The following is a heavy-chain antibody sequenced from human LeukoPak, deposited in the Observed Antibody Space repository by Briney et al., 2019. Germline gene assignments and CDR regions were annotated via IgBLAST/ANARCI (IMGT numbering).Heavy chain of an antibody. CDR1: GFTFSDYW. Sequence: GGSLRLSCAVSGFTFSDYWMNWVRQAPGKGLEWVASINQNGGEKSYVDSVKGRFTISRDNPKNSLYLQMSSLRAEDTAVYYCARDGTAAGLYFDLWGQGTLVTGSS. J-gene: IGHJ4*01. D-gene: IGHD6-13*01. V-gene: IGHV3-7*01. CDR2: INQNGGEK. CDR3: ARDGTAAGLYFDL.